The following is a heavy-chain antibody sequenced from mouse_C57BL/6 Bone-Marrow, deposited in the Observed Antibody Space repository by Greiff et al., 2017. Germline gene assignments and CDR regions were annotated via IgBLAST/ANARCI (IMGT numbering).Heavy chain of an antibody. V-gene: IGHV1-80*01. CDR3: ARGAY. J-gene: IGHJ3*01. CDR1: GYAFSSYW. Sequence: SGASVKISCKASGYAFSSYWMNWVKQRPGKSLEWIGQIYPGDGDTNYNGKFKGKATLTADKSSSTAYMQRSSLTSDDSAVYFCARGAYWGQGTLVTVSA. CDR2: IYPGDGDT.